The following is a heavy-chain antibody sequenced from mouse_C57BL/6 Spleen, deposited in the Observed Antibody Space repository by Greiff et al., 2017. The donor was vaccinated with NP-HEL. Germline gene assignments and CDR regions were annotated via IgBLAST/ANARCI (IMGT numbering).Heavy chain of an antibody. Sequence: QVQLKESGAELVRPGTSVKMSCKASGYTFTNYWIGWAKQRPGHGLEWIGDIYPGGGYTNYNEKFKGKATLTADKSSSTAYMQFSSLTSEDSAIYYCARFIGNYGGYFDVWGTGTTVTVSS. CDR3: ARFIGNYGGYFDV. J-gene: IGHJ1*03. D-gene: IGHD1-1*01. CDR1: GYTFTNYW. CDR2: IYPGGGYT. V-gene: IGHV1-63*01.